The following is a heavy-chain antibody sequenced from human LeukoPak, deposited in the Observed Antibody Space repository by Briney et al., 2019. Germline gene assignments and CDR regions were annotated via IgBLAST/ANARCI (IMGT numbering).Heavy chain of an antibody. Sequence: GGSLRLSCAASGFTFDDYTMHWVRQAPGKGLEWVSLISWVGGSTYYADSVKGRFTISRDNSKNSLYLQMNSLRTEDTALYYCAKDLHSSGWGHFDYWGQGTLVTVSS. J-gene: IGHJ4*02. CDR3: AKDLHSSGWGHFDY. D-gene: IGHD6-19*01. CDR2: ISWVGGST. V-gene: IGHV3-43*01. CDR1: GFTFDDYT.